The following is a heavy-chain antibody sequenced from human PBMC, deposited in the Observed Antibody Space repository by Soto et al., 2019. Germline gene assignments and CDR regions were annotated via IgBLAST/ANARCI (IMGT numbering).Heavy chain of an antibody. J-gene: IGHJ3*02. CDR2: INSDGSSK. D-gene: IGHD2-15*01. V-gene: IGHV3-74*01. CDR3: ARGRPLKLRNPAGGDAFDI. Sequence: HPGGSLRLSCAASGFTFSSYWMHWVRQAPGKGLVWVSRINSDGSSKSYADSVKGGFTISRDNSKNTLYLQMNSLRAEDTAVYYCARGRPLKLRNPAGGDAFDIWGQGTMVTVSS. CDR1: GFTFSSYW.